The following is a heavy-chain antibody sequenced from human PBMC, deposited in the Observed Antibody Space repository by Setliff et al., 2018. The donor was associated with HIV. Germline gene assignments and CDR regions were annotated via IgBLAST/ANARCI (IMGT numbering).Heavy chain of an antibody. J-gene: IGHJ3*02. CDR2: IYYSGST. D-gene: IGHD3-16*01. Sequence: TLSLTCTVSGGSISSGSYYWSWIRQPPGKGLEWIGYIYYSGSTNNNPSLKSRVTISVDTSKNRFSLKLRSVTAADTAVYYCARGNPLRWNAFAFDIWGQGTMVTVSS. CDR3: ARGNPLRWNAFAFDI. CDR1: GGSISSGSYY. V-gene: IGHV4-61*01.